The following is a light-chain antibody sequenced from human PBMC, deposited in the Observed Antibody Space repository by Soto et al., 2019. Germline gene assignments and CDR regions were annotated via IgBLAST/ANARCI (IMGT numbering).Light chain of an antibody. CDR1: QSISSY. Sequence: DIQMTQSPSSLSASVGDRVTITCRASQSISSYLNWYQQKPGKAPKLLIYAASSLQSGVPSRFSGSVSGTEFTLTISSLQPEDFATYYCQQSYSTPRTFGQGTKVDIK. V-gene: IGKV1-39*01. J-gene: IGKJ1*01. CDR3: QQSYSTPRT. CDR2: AAS.